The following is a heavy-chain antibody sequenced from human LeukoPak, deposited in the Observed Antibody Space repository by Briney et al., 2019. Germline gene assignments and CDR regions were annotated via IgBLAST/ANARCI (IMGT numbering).Heavy chain of an antibody. V-gene: IGHV1-2*04. CDR1: GYTFTGYY. CDR2: INPNSGGT. D-gene: IGHD2-8*02. J-gene: IGHJ5*02. Sequence: ASVKVSCKASGYTFTGYYMHWVRQAPGQGLEWMGWINPNSGGTNYAQKFQGWVTMTRDTSISTAYMELSRLRSDDTAVYYCARGTVAGRYNWFDPWGQGTLVTVSS. CDR3: ARGTVAGRYNWFDP.